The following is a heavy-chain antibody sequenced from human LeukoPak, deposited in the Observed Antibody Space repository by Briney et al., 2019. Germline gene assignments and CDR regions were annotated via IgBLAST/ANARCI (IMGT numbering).Heavy chain of an antibody. CDR2: IYTSGST. D-gene: IGHD3-22*01. J-gene: IGHJ4*02. CDR3: ARGQISNYYDSSELDY. CDR1: GGSISSGSYY. Sequence: PSETLSLTCTVSGGSISSGSYYWSWIRQPAGKGLEWIGRIYTSGSTNYNPSLKSRVTISVDTSKNQFSLKLSSVTAADTAVYYCARGQISNYYDSSELDYWGQGTLVTVSS. V-gene: IGHV4-61*02.